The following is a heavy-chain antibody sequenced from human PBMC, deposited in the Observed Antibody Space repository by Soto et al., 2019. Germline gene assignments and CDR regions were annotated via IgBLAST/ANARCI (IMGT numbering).Heavy chain of an antibody. D-gene: IGHD3-3*01. CDR2: INHSGSS. V-gene: IGHV4-34*01. CDR1: GLSFNAYY. Sequence: WATLFLTFAVNGLSFNAYYRSWIRLPPGKGLEWIGEINHSGSSNYNLSLKSRATISVDTSKNQFSLKLSSVTAADTAVYYSAGFFASRHGRVDPWGQGTLVTV. J-gene: IGHJ5*02. CDR3: AGFFASRHGRVDP.